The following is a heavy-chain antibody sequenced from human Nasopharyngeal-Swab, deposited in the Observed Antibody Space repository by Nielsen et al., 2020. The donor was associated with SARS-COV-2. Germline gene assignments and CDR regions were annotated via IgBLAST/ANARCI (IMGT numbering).Heavy chain of an antibody. J-gene: IGHJ6*02. CDR2: LNKDGSET. CDR3: VRNMDV. Sequence: GGSLRLSCAASGFSFSSYWMTWVRQAPGKGLEWVANLNKDGSETYYVDSVKGRFTISRDNAKNSLFLQTNTLRGEDTAVYYCVRNMDVWGQGTTVTVSS. V-gene: IGHV3-7*01. CDR1: GFSFSSYW.